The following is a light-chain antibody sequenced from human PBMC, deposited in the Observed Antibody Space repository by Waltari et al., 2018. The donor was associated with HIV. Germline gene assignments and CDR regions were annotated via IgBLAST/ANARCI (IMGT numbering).Light chain of an antibody. CDR1: TIGTKD. Sequence: SYELTQPFSVSVALGQTVRITCGGSTIGTKDVHWYQQRPGQAPLLVIFNDRNRPSGIAERFSGSKSRNTATLTISGAQAGDEADYYCQVWHYSVVFGGGTKLTVL. V-gene: IGLV3-9*01. CDR2: NDR. J-gene: IGLJ3*02. CDR3: QVWHYSVV.